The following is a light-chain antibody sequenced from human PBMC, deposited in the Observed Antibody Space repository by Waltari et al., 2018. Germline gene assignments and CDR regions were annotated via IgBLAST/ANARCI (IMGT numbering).Light chain of an antibody. V-gene: IGLV10-54*01. CDR1: TSNVGNQG. CDR3: SAWDTSLNGWV. Sequence: QAGLTHPPSVSKGFTQTATLTSTGNTSNVGNQGPVWLQQHQAHPPKLLSYRNNNRPSGISERLSASRSGNTASLSITGLQPEDEADYYCSAWDTSLNGWVFGGGTKLTVL. CDR2: RNN. J-gene: IGLJ3*02.